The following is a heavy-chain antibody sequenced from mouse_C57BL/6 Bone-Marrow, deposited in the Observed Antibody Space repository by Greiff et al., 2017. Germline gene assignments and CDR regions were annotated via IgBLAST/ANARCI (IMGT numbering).Heavy chain of an antibody. D-gene: IGHD1-1*01. CDR3: ARVITTVGGAMDY. Sequence: VQLQQSGPVLVKPGPSVKISCKASGFTFTDYYMHWVKQSHGKSLEWIGLVYPYNGGTSYNQKFKGKATLTVDTHSSTAYMELNSLTSEDSAVYDCARVITTVGGAMDYWGQGTSVTVSS. V-gene: IGHV1-36*01. CDR1: GFTFTDYY. CDR2: VYPYNGGT. J-gene: IGHJ4*01.